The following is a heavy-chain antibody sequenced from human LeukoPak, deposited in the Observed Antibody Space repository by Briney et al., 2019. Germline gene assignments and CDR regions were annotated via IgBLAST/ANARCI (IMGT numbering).Heavy chain of an antibody. J-gene: IGHJ6*02. Sequence: SETLSLTCAVYGGSFSGYYWSWIRQPPGKGLDGIGEINHRGSTNYNPSLKSRVTISVDTSKNQFSLKLSSVTAADTAVYYCARGRRVQLWPPTPYYYYGMDVWGQGTTVTVSS. CDR2: INHRGST. V-gene: IGHV4-34*01. CDR3: ARGRRVQLWPPTPYYYYGMDV. CDR1: GGSFSGYY. D-gene: IGHD5-18*01.